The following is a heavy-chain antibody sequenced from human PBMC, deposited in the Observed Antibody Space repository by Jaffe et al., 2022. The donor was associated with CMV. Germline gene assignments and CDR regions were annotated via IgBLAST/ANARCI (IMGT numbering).Heavy chain of an antibody. D-gene: IGHD3-3*01. CDR1: GGSFSNFY. Sequence: QVQLQESGPGLVKPSETLSLTCTVSGGSFSNFYWSWIRQSPGKGLEWIGYIYYNGRTDYNPSLKSRVTISEDTSKKQISLKLNSVTAADTAVYYCARDWGTYYGSPSGHFNLWGRGTLVTVSS. CDR2: IYYNGRT. CDR3: ARDWGTYYGSPSGHFNL. V-gene: IGHV4-59*01. J-gene: IGHJ2*01.